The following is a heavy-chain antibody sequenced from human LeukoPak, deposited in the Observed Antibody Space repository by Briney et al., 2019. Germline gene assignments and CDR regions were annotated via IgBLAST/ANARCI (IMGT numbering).Heavy chain of an antibody. V-gene: IGHV1-69*05. D-gene: IGHD5-12*01. Sequence: GASVKVSCKASGGTFSSYAISWVRQAPGQGLEWMGGIIPIFGTANYAQKFQGRVTITTDESTSTAYMELSSLRSEDTAVYYCARTYSGYPGHYYYYMDVWGEGTTVTVSS. CDR3: ARTYSGYPGHYYYYMDV. CDR2: IIPIFGTA. J-gene: IGHJ6*03. CDR1: GGTFSSYA.